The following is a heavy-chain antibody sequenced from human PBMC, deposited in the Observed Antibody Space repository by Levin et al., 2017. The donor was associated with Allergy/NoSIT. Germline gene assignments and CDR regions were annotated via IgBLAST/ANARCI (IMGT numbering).Heavy chain of an antibody. CDR3: AKVGHYGWYFDL. CDR2: LLFLFFLP. V-gene: IGHV3-23*01. CDR1: GFTFSSYA. J-gene: IGHJ2*01. Sequence: SLKISCAASGFTFSSYAMSWVRQAPGKGLEWVSSLLFLFFLPSSSSSLKGRFTISRDNSKNTLYLQMNSLRAEDTAVYYCAKVGHYGWYFDLWGRGTLVTVSS. D-gene: IGHD4-17*01.